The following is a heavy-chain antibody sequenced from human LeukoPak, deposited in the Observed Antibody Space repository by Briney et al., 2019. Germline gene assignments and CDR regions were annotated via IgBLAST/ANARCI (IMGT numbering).Heavy chain of an antibody. J-gene: IGHJ5*02. Sequence: SETLSLTCAVYGGSFSGYYWNWIRQPPGKGLEWIGEINHSGSSNYIPSLKSRVTISVDTSKNQFSLKLSSVTAADTAVYYCARGSKMLGYNWFDPWGQGTLVTVSS. D-gene: IGHD1-26*01. V-gene: IGHV4-34*01. CDR2: INHSGSS. CDR3: ARGSKMLGYNWFDP. CDR1: GGSFSGYY.